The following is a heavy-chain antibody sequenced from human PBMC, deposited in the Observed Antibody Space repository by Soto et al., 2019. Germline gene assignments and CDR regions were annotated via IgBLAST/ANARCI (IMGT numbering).Heavy chain of an antibody. V-gene: IGHV3-21*01. CDR2: ISSSSSYI. CDR3: ARDQAYRVAFDI. CDR1: GYTFSSYS. J-gene: IGHJ3*02. D-gene: IGHD2-21*01. Sequence: GGSLRLTCAASGYTFSSYSMNWVRQAPGKGLEGFSYISSSSSYIYYADSVKGRFTISRDNAKNSLYLQMNSLRPEDTAVYYCARDQAYRVAFDIWGQGTMVTVSS.